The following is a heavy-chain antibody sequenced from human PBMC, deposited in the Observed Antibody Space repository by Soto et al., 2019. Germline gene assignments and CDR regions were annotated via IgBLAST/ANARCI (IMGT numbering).Heavy chain of an antibody. CDR1: GGSISSGTYF. CDR2: ISNSGRI. D-gene: IGHD7-27*01. V-gene: IGHV4-31*03. CDR3: TGDSTGESY. J-gene: IGHJ4*02. Sequence: QVQLQESGPGLVKPSQTLSLSCTVSGGSISSGTYFWSWIRQHPGKGLEWIGYISNSGRISYNPSLKSRVTMSVDTSKNQFSLKLSSVTDADTAVYYCTGDSTGESYWGQGSLVTVSS.